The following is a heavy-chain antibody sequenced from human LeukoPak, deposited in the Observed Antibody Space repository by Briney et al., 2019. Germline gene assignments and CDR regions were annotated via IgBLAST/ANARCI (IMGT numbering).Heavy chain of an antibody. CDR1: GRSFSSYA. J-gene: IGHJ3*02. CDR3: ATPYYYDSSGYYLGAFDI. V-gene: IGHV1-69*01. D-gene: IGHD3-22*01. CDR2: IIPVFGTA. Sequence: SVKVSCKASGRSFSSYAITWVRQAPGQGLEWMGGIIPVFGTANYAQKFLGRVTITADASTSTAYMELSSMTSEDTAVYYCATPYYYDSSGYYLGAFDIWGQGTMVTVSS.